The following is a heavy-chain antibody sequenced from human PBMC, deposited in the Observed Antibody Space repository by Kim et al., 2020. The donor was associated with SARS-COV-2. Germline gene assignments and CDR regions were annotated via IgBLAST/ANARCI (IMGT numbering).Heavy chain of an antibody. J-gene: IGHJ6*02. D-gene: IGHD3-10*01. Sequence: FQGRVTITADESTSTAYMELSSLRSEDTAVYYCARDFTMVRGVIDYGMDVWGQGTTVTVSS. V-gene: IGHV1-69*01. CDR3: ARDFTMVRGVIDYGMDV.